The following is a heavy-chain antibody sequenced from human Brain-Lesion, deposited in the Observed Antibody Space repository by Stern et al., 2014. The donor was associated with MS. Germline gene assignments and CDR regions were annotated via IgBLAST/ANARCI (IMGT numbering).Heavy chain of an antibody. Sequence: EVQLLESGGGLVQPGGSLRLSCAASGFSFSSYWMSWVRQAPGEGPAWVANIKLDGREEYYVDSVKGRFTISRDNAKNSLFLQMNNLRAGDTAVYYCARDCGVANCVGVRGYNYYSGLDVWGQGTTVSVSS. J-gene: IGHJ6*02. V-gene: IGHV3-7*01. CDR2: IKLDGREE. CDR3: ARDCGVANCVGVRGYNYYSGLDV. CDR1: GFSFSSYW. D-gene: IGHD2-21*01.